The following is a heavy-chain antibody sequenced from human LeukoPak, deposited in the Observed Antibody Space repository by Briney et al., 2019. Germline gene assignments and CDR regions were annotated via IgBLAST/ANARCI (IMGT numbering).Heavy chain of an antibody. D-gene: IGHD3-3*01. V-gene: IGHV4-39*01. CDR3: ARLKVLRFSNYYMDV. CDR2: IYYSGST. Sequence: PSETLSLTCTVAGGSISSSVYYWGWIRQPPGKGLEGIGSIYYSGSTYYNPSLKRRVTISVDTSQNQFSLKLSSVTAADTAVYYCARLKVLRFSNYYMDVWGKGTTVTVSS. J-gene: IGHJ6*03. CDR1: GGSISSSVYY.